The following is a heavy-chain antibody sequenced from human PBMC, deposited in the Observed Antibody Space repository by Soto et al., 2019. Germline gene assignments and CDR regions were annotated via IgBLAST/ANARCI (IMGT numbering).Heavy chain of an antibody. V-gene: IGHV3-74*01. CDR2: INSDGSST. Sequence: QPGGSLRLSCAASGFTFSSYWMHWVRQAPGKGLVWVSRINSDGSSTSYADSVKGRFTISRDNAKNTLYLQMNSLRAEDTAVYYCARDHGRWDIVLMVYAITLPSYGMDVWGQGTTVTVSS. D-gene: IGHD2-8*01. CDR1: GFTFSSYW. J-gene: IGHJ6*02. CDR3: ARDHGRWDIVLMVYAITLPSYGMDV.